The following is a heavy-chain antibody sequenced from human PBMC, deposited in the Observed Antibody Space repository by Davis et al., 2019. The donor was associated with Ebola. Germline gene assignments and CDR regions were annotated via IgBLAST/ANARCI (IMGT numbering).Heavy chain of an antibody. CDR2: FDPEDGEA. J-gene: IGHJ4*02. V-gene: IGHV1-24*01. D-gene: IGHD3-10*01. Sequence: ASVKVSCKVSAYTLTELPIHWVRQAPGKGLEWVGRFDPEDGEAIYAQKFQGRVTMTEDTSTDTAYMKVSSLRSEDTAVYYCVIGGRGGGFDYWGQGTLVTVSS. CDR3: VIGGRGGGFDY. CDR1: AYTLTELP.